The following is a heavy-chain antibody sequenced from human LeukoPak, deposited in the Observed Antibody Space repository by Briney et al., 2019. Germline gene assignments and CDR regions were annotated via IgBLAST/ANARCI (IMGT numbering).Heavy chain of an antibody. Sequence: SETLSLTCTVSGGSISSSSYYWSWIRQPSGKGLEWIGEINHSGSTNYNPSLKSRVTISVDTSKNQFSLKLSSVTAADTAVYYCARLRSSRIPYYYYMDVWGKGTTVTVSS. D-gene: IGHD6-13*01. J-gene: IGHJ6*03. CDR1: GGSISSSSYY. V-gene: IGHV4-39*07. CDR3: ARLRSSRIPYYYYMDV. CDR2: INHSGST.